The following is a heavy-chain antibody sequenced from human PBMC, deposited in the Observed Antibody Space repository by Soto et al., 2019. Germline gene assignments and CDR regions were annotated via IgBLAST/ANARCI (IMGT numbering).Heavy chain of an antibody. CDR1: GFTFSSYA. CDR3: ASFAAFDSGGSYYGYY. CDR2: ISYDGSNK. Sequence: HPGGSLRLSCAASGFTFSSYAMHWVRQAPGKGLEWVAVISYDGSNKYYADSVKGRFTISRDNSKNTLYLQMNSLRAEDTAVYYCASFAAFDSGGSYYGYYWGQGTLVTVSS. D-gene: IGHD1-26*01. J-gene: IGHJ4*02. V-gene: IGHV3-30-3*01.